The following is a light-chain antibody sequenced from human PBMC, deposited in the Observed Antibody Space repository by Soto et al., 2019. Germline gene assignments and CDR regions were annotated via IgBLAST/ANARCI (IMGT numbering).Light chain of an antibody. CDR3: AAWDDSLSGFYV. J-gene: IGLJ1*01. CDR1: SSNIGSNY. CDR2: SNN. V-gene: IGLV1-47*02. Sequence: QSVLTQPPSASGTPGQRVTISCSGSSSNIGSNYVYWYQQLPGTAPKLLIYSNNQRPSGVTDRFSGSKSGTSASLAISGLRSEDEADYHCAAWDDSLSGFYVFGTGTKVTVL.